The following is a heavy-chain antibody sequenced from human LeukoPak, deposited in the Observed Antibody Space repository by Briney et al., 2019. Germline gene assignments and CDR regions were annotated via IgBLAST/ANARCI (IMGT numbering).Heavy chain of an antibody. CDR2: INHSGST. Sequence: SETLSLTWAVYGGSFSGYYWSWIRQPPGKGLEGIGEINHSGSTNYNPSLKSRVTISVDTSKNQFSLKLSSVTAADTAVYYCARTRTVTPAWWYFDLWGRGTLVTVSS. J-gene: IGHJ2*01. D-gene: IGHD4-17*01. V-gene: IGHV4-34*01. CDR3: ARTRTVTPAWWYFDL. CDR1: GGSFSGYY.